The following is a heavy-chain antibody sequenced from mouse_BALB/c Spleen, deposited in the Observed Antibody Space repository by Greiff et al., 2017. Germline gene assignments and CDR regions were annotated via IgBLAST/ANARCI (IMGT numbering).Heavy chain of an antibody. CDR2: INPYNGDT. V-gene: IGHV1-20*02. D-gene: IGHD2-4*01. CDR3: ALITTGYYAMDY. CDR1: GYSFTGYF. J-gene: IGHJ4*01. Sequence: EVQLQQSGPELVKPGASVKISCKASGYSFTGYFMNWVMQSHGKSLEWIGRINPYNGDTFYNQKFKGKATLTVDKSSSTAHMELRSLASEDSAVYYCALITTGYYAMDYWGQGTSVTVSS.